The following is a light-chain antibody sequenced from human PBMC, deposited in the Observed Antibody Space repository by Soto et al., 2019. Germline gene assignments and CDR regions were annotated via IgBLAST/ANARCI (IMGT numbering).Light chain of an antibody. V-gene: IGLV2-14*01. CDR1: SSDVGGYDY. J-gene: IGLJ1*01. CDR2: EVS. CDR3: KSYAGSNTYV. Sequence: QSALTQPASVSGSPGQSITISCTGTSSDVGGYDYVSWYQLHPGKAPKLMVFEVSNRPSGVSYRFSGSKSGNTASLTISGLQAEDEADYFCKSYAGSNTYVFGSGTKV.